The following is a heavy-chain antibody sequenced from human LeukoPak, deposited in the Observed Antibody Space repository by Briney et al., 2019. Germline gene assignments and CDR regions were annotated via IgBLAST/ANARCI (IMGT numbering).Heavy chain of an antibody. CDR2: INHSGST. CDR3: ARGRAGFDP. J-gene: IGHJ5*02. V-gene: IGHV4-34*01. Sequence: KASETLSLTCAVYGGSFSGYYWSWIRQPPGKGLEWIGEINHSGSTNYNPSLKSRVTISVDTSKNQFSLKLSSVTAADTAVYYCARGRAGFDPWGQGTLVTVSS. CDR1: GGSFSGYY.